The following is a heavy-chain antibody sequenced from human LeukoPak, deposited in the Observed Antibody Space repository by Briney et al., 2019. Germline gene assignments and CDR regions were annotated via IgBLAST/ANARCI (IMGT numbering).Heavy chain of an antibody. D-gene: IGHD4-23*01. CDR2: INPTGDST. CDR3: AREASGGYFDY. Sequence: ASVKVCCKASGYTFSSYYMHWVRQAPGQGLEWVGLINPTGDSTNYAQNFRGRVTMTRDTSTSTVYMDLNSLRSEDTAVYYCAREASGGYFDYWGQGTLVTVSS. CDR1: GYTFSSYY. J-gene: IGHJ4*02. V-gene: IGHV1-46*01.